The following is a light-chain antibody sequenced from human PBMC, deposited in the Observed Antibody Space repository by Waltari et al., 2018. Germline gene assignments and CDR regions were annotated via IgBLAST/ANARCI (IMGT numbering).Light chain of an antibody. CDR2: EES. CDR3: QYDDFSMSST. CDR1: QDISYY. Sequence: DIQVTQSPSSLSVSVGDRVTITCQASQDISYYLNWYQQKPGKAPKLRIFEESNLAVGVPSRFSGSRSGADFSFTISSLQPEDIGTYYCQYDDFSMSSTFGQGTRLEIK. V-gene: IGKV1-33*01. J-gene: IGKJ5*01.